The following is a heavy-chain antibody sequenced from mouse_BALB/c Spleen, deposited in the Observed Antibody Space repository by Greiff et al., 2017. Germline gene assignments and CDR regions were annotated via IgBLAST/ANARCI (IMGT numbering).Heavy chain of an antibody. CDR3: ARRDYGNYEGGAMDY. D-gene: IGHD2-1*01. CDR1: GYTFTDYN. J-gene: IGHJ4*01. Sequence: EVQLQQSGPELVKPGASVKIPCKASGYTFTDYNMDWVKQSHGKSLEWIGDINPNNGGTIYNQKFKGKATLTVDKSSSTAYMELRSLTSEDTAVYYCARRDYGNYEGGAMDYWGPGTSVTVSS. CDR2: INPNNGGT. V-gene: IGHV1-18*01.